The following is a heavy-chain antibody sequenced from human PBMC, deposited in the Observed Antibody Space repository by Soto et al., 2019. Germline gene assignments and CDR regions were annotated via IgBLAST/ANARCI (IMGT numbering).Heavy chain of an antibody. V-gene: IGHV4-61*01. J-gene: IGHJ6*02. CDR1: GGSVDSNRYY. CDR3: AREGFTIFGVASTYYYGMDV. D-gene: IGHD3-3*01. CDR2: IYYSGST. Sequence: PSETLSLTCTVSGGSVDSNRYYWAWIRQPPGKGLEWIGSIYYSGSTNYNPSLKSRVTISVDTSKNQFSLKLSSVTAADTAVYYCAREGFTIFGVASTYYYGMDVWGQGTTVTVSS.